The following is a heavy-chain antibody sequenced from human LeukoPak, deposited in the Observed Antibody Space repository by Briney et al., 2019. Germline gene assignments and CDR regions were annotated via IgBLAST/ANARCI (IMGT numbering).Heavy chain of an antibody. J-gene: IGHJ4*02. V-gene: IGHV5-51*01. CDR1: GYIFTSYW. CDR3: AKFIRLTGVTYFDY. CDR2: IYPGDSDT. D-gene: IGHD3-9*01. Sequence: GESLKISCKGSGYIFTSYWIGWVRQMPGKGLEWMGIIYPGDSDTRYSPSFQGQVTISADKSISTAYLQWSSLKASDTAMYYCAKFIRLTGVTYFDYGGQGTLVTVSS.